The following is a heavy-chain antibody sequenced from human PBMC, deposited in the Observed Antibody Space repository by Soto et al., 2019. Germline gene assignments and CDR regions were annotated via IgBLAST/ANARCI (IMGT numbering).Heavy chain of an antibody. V-gene: IGHV4-59*12. J-gene: IGHJ4*02. CDR3: AREPSSSVLVGATGYYFDY. CDR2: IYYSGST. Sequence: SETLSLTCTVSGGSISSYYWSWIRQPPGKGLEWIGYIYYSGSTNYNPSLKSRVTISVDTSKNQFSLKLSSVTAADTAVYYCAREPSSSVLVGATGYYFDYWGQGTLVTVSS. D-gene: IGHD1-26*01. CDR1: GGSISSYY.